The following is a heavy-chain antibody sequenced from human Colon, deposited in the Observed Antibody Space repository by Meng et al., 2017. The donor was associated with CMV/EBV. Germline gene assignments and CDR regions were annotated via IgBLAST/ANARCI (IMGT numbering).Heavy chain of an antibody. J-gene: IGHJ6*02. V-gene: IGHV3-21*01. CDR3: ARGYDSARALYYDGMDV. CDR1: GFALSPYY. D-gene: IGHD5-12*01. CDR2: ISSSSRNI. Sequence: GGSLRLSCAASGFALSPYYMNWVRQAPGTGLEWVSSISSSSRNIYYADSVRGRFTISRDNAENSLYLQMNNLIADDTAIYYCARGYDSARALYYDGMDVWGQGTTVTVSS.